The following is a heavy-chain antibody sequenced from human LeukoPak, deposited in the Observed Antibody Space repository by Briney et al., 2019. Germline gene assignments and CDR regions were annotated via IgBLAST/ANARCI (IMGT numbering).Heavy chain of an antibody. CDR2: IYYSGST. D-gene: IGHD2-2*01. CDR1: GGSISSYY. Sequence: PSETLSLTCTVSGGSISSYYWSWIRQPPGKGLEWIGYIYYSGSTNYNPSLKSRVTISVDTTKNQFSLKLSSVTAADTAVYYCAREKIVVVPAAISWFDPWGQGTLVTVSS. V-gene: IGHV4-59*12. CDR3: AREKIVVVPAAISWFDP. J-gene: IGHJ5*02.